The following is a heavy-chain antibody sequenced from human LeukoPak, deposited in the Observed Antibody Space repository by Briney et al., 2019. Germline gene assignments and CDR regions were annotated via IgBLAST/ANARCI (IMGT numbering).Heavy chain of an antibody. Sequence: ASVKVSYKVSGYTLTELSMHWVRQAPGKGLEWMGGFDPEDGETIYAQKFQGRVTMTEDTSTDTAYMELSSLRSEDTAVYYCATAREYQLPSGWEVWGQGTLVTVSS. V-gene: IGHV1-24*01. D-gene: IGHD2-2*01. J-gene: IGHJ4*02. CDR1: GYTLTELS. CDR2: FDPEDGET. CDR3: ATAREYQLPSGWEV.